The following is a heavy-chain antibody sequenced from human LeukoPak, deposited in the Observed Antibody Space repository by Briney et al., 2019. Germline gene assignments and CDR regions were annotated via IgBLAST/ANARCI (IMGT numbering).Heavy chain of an antibody. CDR2: IYTSGST. J-gene: IGHJ2*01. CDR3: ARRGYCSSTSCYTGDWYFDL. V-gene: IGHV4-4*09. D-gene: IGHD2-2*02. CDR1: GGSISSYY. Sequence: PSETLSLTCTVSGGSISSYYWSWIRQPPGKGLEGIGYIYTSGSTNYNPSLKSRVTISVDTSKNQFSLKLSSVTAADTAVYYCARRGYCSSTSCYTGDWYFDLWGRGTLVTVSS.